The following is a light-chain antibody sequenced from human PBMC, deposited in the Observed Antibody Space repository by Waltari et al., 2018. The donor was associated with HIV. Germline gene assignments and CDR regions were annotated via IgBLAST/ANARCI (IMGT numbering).Light chain of an antibody. Sequence: QSVLTQPPSVSATPGQKVTLPCSGRSPNIGSNYVFWYPQLPGTAPKLLIYDNNKRPSGIPDRFSGSKSGTSATLGITGLQTGDEADYYCATWDSGLSAVVFGGGTKLTVL. CDR3: ATWDSGLSAVV. J-gene: IGLJ2*01. CDR2: DNN. CDR1: SPNIGSNY. V-gene: IGLV1-51*01.